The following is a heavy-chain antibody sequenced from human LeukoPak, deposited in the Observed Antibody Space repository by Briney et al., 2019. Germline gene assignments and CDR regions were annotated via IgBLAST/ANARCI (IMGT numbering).Heavy chain of an antibody. CDR2: ISSSSSTI. CDR1: GFTFSSYS. Sequence: GGSLRLSCAASGFTFSSYSMNWVRQAPGKGLEWVSYISSSSSTIYYADSVKGRFTISRDNAKNSLYLQMNSLRTEDTAIYYCANGPTKDGYHYYFDYWGQGTLVTVSS. J-gene: IGHJ4*02. CDR3: ANGPTKDGYHYYFDY. V-gene: IGHV3-48*01. D-gene: IGHD5-24*01.